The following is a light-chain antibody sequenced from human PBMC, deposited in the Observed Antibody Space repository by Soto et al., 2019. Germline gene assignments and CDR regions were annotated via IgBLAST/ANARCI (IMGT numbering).Light chain of an antibody. J-gene: IGKJ5*01. CDR1: QSVSSN. CDR2: GAS. Sequence: EMVMTRSPATRSVSPMEVATLSLMASQSVSSNLAWYQQKPGQAPRLLIYGASTRATGLPARFSGSGSGTEFTLTISSLQSEDFAVYYCQQYNNWPPQITFGQGTRLEIK. V-gene: IGKV3-15*01. CDR3: QQYNNWPPQIT.